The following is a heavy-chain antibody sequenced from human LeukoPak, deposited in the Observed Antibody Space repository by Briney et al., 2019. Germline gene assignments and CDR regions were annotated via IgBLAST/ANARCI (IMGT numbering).Heavy chain of an antibody. CDR3: ARTSYSSEIEFDY. D-gene: IGHD6-19*01. CDR1: GYTFTGYY. CDR2: INPNSGGT. J-gene: IGHJ4*02. Sequence: ASVKVSCKASGYTFTGYYMHSVRQAPGQGLEWMGWINPNSGGTNYAQKFQGRVTMTRDTSISTAYMELSRLRSDDTAVYYCARTSYSSEIEFDYWGQGTLVTVSS. V-gene: IGHV1-2*02.